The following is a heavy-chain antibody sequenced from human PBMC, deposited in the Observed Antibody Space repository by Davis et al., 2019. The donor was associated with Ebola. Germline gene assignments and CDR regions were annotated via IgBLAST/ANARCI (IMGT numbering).Heavy chain of an antibody. J-gene: IGHJ4*02. D-gene: IGHD6-19*01. CDR1: GGSIISPTYY. CDR3: ARPGSGWYGGFDY. CDR2: IYYSGST. V-gene: IGHV4-39*01. Sequence: MPSETLSLTCTVSGGSIISPTYYWGWIRQPPGKGLEWIGSIYYSGSTYYNPSLKSRVTISVDTSKNQFSLKLSSVTAADTAVYYCARPGSGWYGGFDYWGQGTLVTVSS.